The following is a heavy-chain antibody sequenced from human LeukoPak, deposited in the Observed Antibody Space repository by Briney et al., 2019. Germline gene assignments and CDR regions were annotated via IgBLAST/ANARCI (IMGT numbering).Heavy chain of an antibody. CDR2: MNPNSGNT. D-gene: IGHD3-10*01. Sequence: ASVKVSCKASGYTFTSYDINWVRQATGQGLEWMGWMNPNSGNTGYAQKFQGRVTMTRNTSISTAYMELSSLRSEDTAVYYCARSSESSGSYYSSSERWGQGTLVTVSS. V-gene: IGHV1-8*01. CDR1: GYTFTSYD. J-gene: IGHJ4*02. CDR3: ARSSESSGSYYSSSER.